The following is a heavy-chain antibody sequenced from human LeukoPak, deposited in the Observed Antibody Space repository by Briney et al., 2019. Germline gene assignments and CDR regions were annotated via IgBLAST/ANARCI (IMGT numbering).Heavy chain of an antibody. D-gene: IGHD5-18*01. J-gene: IGHJ4*02. V-gene: IGHV3-21*01. CDR1: GFTFSSYS. CDR2: ISSSSSYI. Sequence: KAGGSLRLSRAASGFTFSSYSMNWVRQAPGKGLEWVSSISSSSSYIYYADSVKGRFTISRDNAKNSLYLQMNSLRAEDTAVYYCARVWGYSYGFDYWGQGTLVTVSS. CDR3: ARVWGYSYGFDY.